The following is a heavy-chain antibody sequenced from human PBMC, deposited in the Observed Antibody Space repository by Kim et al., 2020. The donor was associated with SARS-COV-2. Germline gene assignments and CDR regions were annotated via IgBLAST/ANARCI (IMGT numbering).Heavy chain of an antibody. D-gene: IGHD6-13*01. CDR3: ARERQLDSSKLNWFDP. J-gene: IGHJ5*02. CDR2: IYYSGST. CDR1: GGSISSSSYY. V-gene: IGHV4-39*02. Sequence: SETLSLTCTVSGGSISSSSYYWGWIRQPPGKGLEWIGSIYYSGSTYYNPSLKSRVTISVDTSKNQFSLKLSSVTAADTAVYYCARERQLDSSKLNWFDPWGQGTLVTVSS.